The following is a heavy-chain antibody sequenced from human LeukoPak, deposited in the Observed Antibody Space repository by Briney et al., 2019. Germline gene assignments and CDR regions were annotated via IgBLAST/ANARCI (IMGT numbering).Heavy chain of an antibody. CDR2: IESKTDGGTT. CDR1: GFTFDNAC. J-gene: IGHJ3*02. V-gene: IGHV3-15*04. Sequence: GGSLRLSCAASGFTFDNACMNWVRQAPGKGLEWVGRIESKTDGGTTNYAAPVKGRFTISRDDSENTLYLQMNSLKAEDTAVYYCTTPFYSGSGSYYNAFDIWGQGTVVTVSS. D-gene: IGHD3-10*01. CDR3: TTPFYSGSGSYYNAFDI.